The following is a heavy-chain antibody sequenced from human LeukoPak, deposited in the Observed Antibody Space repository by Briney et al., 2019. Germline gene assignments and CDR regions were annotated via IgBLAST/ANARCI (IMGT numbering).Heavy chain of an antibody. CDR1: GFTFSSYA. Sequence: GGSLRLSCAASGFTFSSYAMSWVRQAPGKGLEWVSAISGSGGSTYYADSVKGRFTISRDNSKNTLYLQMNSLRAEDTAVYYCAKDQTTMIVVVIGAFDIWGQGTVVTVSS. CDR2: ISGSGGST. V-gene: IGHV3-23*01. CDR3: AKDQTTMIVVVIGAFDI. J-gene: IGHJ3*02. D-gene: IGHD3-22*01.